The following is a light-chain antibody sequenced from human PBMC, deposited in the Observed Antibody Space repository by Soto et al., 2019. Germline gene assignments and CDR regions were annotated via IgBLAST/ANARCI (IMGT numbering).Light chain of an antibody. Sequence: QSVLTQPPSASGTPGQSVTISGSGSSSNIGRNAVNWYQQLPGTAPKLLIYTNNQRPSGVPARFSGSKSGTSAALAISGLQSVDEADYYCAAWDDSLNARVFGGWTKLTVL. CDR3: AAWDDSLNARV. V-gene: IGLV1-44*01. CDR1: SSNIGRNA. J-gene: IGLJ3*02. CDR2: TNN.